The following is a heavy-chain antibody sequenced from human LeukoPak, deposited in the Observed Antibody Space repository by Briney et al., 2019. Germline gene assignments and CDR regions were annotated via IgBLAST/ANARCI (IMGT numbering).Heavy chain of an antibody. CDR1: GGTFSSYA. CDR2: IIPIFGTA. Sequence: SVNVSCTASGGTFSSYAISWVRQAPGQGLEWMGGIIPIFGTANYAQKFQGRVTITADESTSTAYMELSSLRSEDTAVYYCARGFRCSSTSCYYYYYYMDVWGKGTTVTVSS. V-gene: IGHV1-69*13. CDR3: ARGFRCSSTSCYYYYYYMDV. J-gene: IGHJ6*03. D-gene: IGHD2-2*01.